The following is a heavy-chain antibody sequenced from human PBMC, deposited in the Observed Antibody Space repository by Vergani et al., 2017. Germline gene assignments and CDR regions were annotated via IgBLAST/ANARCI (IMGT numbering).Heavy chain of an antibody. J-gene: IGHJ3*02. CDR3: ARDGHYSVLSGYYIEGGFDI. CDR1: GFTVSTDY. CDR2: LYRGAFT. V-gene: IGHV3-66*02. Sequence: EVQLVESGGGLVQPGGSLTLSCAASGFTVSTDYFSWVRQAPGKGLECVSILYRGAFTSYTDSVKGRFTVSRDISKNSLFLQMNSLRPEDTARYYCARDGHYSVLSGYYIEGGFDIWVQGTMGTVSS. D-gene: IGHD3-3*01.